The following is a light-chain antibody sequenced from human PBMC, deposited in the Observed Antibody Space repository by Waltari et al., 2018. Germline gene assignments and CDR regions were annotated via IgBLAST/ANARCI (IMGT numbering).Light chain of an antibody. CDR3: QQYNNWPRT. CDR1: QSVSSN. Sequence: EIVMTQSPATLSVSPGERATLSCRASQSVSSNLAWYQQKPGQAPRLLMYGGSNRATGIPARFRGSGSGTEFTVTISSMQSEDFAVYYCQQYNNWPRTFGQGTKVEIK. V-gene: IGKV3-15*01. J-gene: IGKJ1*01. CDR2: GGS.